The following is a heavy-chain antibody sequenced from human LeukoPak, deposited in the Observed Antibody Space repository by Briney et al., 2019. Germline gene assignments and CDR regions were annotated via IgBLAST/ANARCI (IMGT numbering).Heavy chain of an antibody. D-gene: IGHD1-7*01. CDR1: GFTFSSYA. V-gene: IGHV3-15*01. CDR2: IKSKTDGDTT. Sequence: PGGSLRLSCAASGFTFSSYAMSWVRQAPGKGLEWVGRIKSKTDGDTTDYAAPVKGRFTISRDESKDTLYLQLSSLKAEDTAVYYCTRDKLELRQFDYWGQGTLVTVSS. CDR3: TRDKLELRQFDY. J-gene: IGHJ4*02.